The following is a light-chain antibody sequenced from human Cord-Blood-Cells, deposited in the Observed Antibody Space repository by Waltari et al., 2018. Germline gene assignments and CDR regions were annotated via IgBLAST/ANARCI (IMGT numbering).Light chain of an antibody. CDR3: SSYTSSSTVV. CDR1: SSDVGGYNY. V-gene: IGLV2-14*01. Sequence: QSALTQPASVSGSPGQSLTTPCPGPSSDVGGYNYFSWYQQHPGKAPKLMIYDVSNRPSGVSNRFSGSKSGNTASLTISGLQAEDEADYYCSSYTSSSTVVFGGGTKLTVL. J-gene: IGLJ2*01. CDR2: DVS.